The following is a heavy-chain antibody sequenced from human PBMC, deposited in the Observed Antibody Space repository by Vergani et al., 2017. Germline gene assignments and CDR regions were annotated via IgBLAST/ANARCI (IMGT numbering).Heavy chain of an antibody. J-gene: IGHJ6*02. V-gene: IGHV4-59*01. CDR1: GGSISSYY. CDR3: ARNMVRGVRYYGMDV. CDR2: IYYSGST. Sequence: QVQLQESGPGLVKPSETLSLTCTVSGGSISSYYWSWIRQPPGKGLEWIGYIYYSGSTNYNPSLKSRVTISVDTSKSQFSLKLSSVTAADTAVYYCARNMVRGVRYYGMDVWGQGTTVTVSS. D-gene: IGHD3-10*01.